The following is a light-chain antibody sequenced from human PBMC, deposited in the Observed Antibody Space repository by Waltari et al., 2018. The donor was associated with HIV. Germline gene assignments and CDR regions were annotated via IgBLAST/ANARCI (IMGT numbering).Light chain of an antibody. Sequence: EIVMTQSPVTLSVSPGERATLSCRASHSVSSNLAWDQQKPGQAPRLLIYGASTRATGIPARFSGSGSRTEVTLTIRSLQSEDFAVYYCQQYNNWPRTFGQGTKLEIK. J-gene: IGKJ2*01. CDR3: QQYNNWPRT. CDR1: HSVSSN. V-gene: IGKV3-15*01. CDR2: GAS.